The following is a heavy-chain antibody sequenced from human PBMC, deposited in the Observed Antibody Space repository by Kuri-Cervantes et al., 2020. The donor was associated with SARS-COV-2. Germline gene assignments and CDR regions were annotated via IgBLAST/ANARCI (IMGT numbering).Heavy chain of an antibody. D-gene: IGHD1-26*01. V-gene: IGHV3-48*02. Sequence: GESLKISRAASGFTSRSYSMNWVRQATGKGLEWVSYISSSSSTIYYGESVKGRFTIPRDNAKNSVYLQMNSLRDEDTAVYYCSRDSPPYSGSCYVQNSFDYWGQGTLVTVSS. CDR2: ISSSSSTI. CDR3: SRDSPPYSGSCYVQNSFDY. CDR1: GFTSRSYS. J-gene: IGHJ4*02.